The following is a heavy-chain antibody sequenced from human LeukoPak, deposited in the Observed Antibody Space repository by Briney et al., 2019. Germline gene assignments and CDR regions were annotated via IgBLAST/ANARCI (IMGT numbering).Heavy chain of an antibody. CDR3: ARTGGSRGWYFDL. CDR2: INWNGGST. J-gene: IGHJ2*01. Sequence: PGGSLSLSCAASGFTFDDYGMSWVRHAPGKGLEWVSGINWNGGSTGYADSVKGRFTISRDNAKNSLYLQMNSLRAEDTALYHCARTGGSRGWYFDLWGRGTLVTVSS. D-gene: IGHD1-26*01. CDR1: GFTFDDYG. V-gene: IGHV3-20*01.